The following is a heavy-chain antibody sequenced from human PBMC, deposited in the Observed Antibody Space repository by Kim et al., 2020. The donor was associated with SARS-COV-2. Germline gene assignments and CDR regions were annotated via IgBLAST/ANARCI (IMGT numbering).Heavy chain of an antibody. J-gene: IGHJ4*02. D-gene: IGHD3-9*01. Sequence: GGSLRLSCAASGFTFSDYYMSWIRQAPGKGLEWVSYISSSSSIKNYADSVKGRFTISRDNAKNTPYLQMNSLRPEDTAVYYCARDSAYDILTGNYTPHFDHWGQGTLVTVSS. CDR2: ISSSSSIK. CDR1: GFTFSDYY. V-gene: IGHV3-11*06. CDR3: ARDSAYDILTGNYTPHFDH.